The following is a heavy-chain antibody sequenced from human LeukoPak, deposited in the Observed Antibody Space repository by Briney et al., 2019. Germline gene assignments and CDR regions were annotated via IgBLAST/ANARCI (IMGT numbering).Heavy chain of an antibody. J-gene: IGHJ4*02. D-gene: IGHD3-3*01. CDR3: ARGVTKTGFDS. Sequence: GESLKISCKASGYSFNTYWIGWVRQMPGKGLEWMGIIYPGDSDTRYSPSFQGQVTISVDTSISTAYLQWSSLKASDTAMYYCARGVTKTGFDSWGQGTLVTVSS. V-gene: IGHV5-51*01. CDR1: GYSFNTYW. CDR2: IYPGDSDT.